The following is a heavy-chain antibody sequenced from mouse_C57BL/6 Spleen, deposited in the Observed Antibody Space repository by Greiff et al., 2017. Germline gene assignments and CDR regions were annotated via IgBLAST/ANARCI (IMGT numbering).Heavy chain of an antibody. V-gene: IGHV1-80*01. D-gene: IGHD1-1*01. Sequence: VQLQQSGAELVKPGASVKISCKASGYAFSSYWMNWVKQRPGKGLEWIGQIYPGDGDTNYNGKFKGKATLTADKSSSTAYMQLSSLTSEDSAVYFWARWGYYYGSSYLYREFDVRGTGTTVTVSS. CDR3: ARWGYYYGSSYLYREFDV. CDR2: IYPGDGDT. CDR1: GYAFSSYW. J-gene: IGHJ1*03.